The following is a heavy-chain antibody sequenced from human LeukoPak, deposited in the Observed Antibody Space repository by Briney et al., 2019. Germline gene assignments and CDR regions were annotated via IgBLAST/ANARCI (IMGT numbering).Heavy chain of an antibody. CDR2: INPNSGGT. CDR3: GGGGIAATGNWFDP. J-gene: IGHJ5*02. CDR1: GYTFTDYY. D-gene: IGHD6-13*01. V-gene: IGHV1-2*02. Sequence: GASVKVSCTASGYTFTDYYMHWVRQAPGQGLEWMGWINPNSGGTSYAQKFQGRVTLTRDASISTAYMELRRLRSDDTALYYCGGGGIAATGNWFDPWGQGTLVTVSS.